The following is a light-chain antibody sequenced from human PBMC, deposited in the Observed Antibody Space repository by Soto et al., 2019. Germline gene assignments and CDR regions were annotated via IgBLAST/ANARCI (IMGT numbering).Light chain of an antibody. Sequence: EIVLTQSPGTLSLSPGERATLSCRASQSVSSSLAWYQQKPGQAPRLLIYGASTRATGIPARFSGSGSGTDFTLTISGLEPEDFAVYYCQQYGTSLFTFGGGTKVDIK. CDR2: GAS. V-gene: IGKV3-20*01. CDR1: QSVSSS. CDR3: QQYGTSLFT. J-gene: IGKJ4*01.